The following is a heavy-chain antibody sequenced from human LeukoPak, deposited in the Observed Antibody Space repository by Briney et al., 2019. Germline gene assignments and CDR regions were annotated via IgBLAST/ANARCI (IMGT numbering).Heavy chain of an antibody. D-gene: IGHD3-3*01. Sequence: SETLSLTCTVSDDSISDYYRGWIRQPPGEGLEWIGYIFYSGSTNYNPSLRSRVTISVDTSKNQFSLKLTSATAADTAVYYCARVGLTIFGVAGRYFDYWGQGTLVTVSS. V-gene: IGHV4-59*01. CDR3: ARVGLTIFGVAGRYFDY. CDR1: DDSISDYY. J-gene: IGHJ4*02. CDR2: IFYSGST.